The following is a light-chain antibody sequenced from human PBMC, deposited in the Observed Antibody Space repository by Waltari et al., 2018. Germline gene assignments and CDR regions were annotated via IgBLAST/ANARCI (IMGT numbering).Light chain of an antibody. V-gene: IGLV2-14*01. Sequence: QSALTQPASVSGSPGQSITISCTGTSGDIGGYNYVSGYQHHPGKVPKLFIFEFSVRPSGVSNRFSGSKSGNTASLTISGLQAEDEADYYCSSYSTSSTLVVFGGGTKLTVL. CDR1: SGDIGGYNY. CDR2: EFS. CDR3: SSYSTSSTLVV. J-gene: IGLJ2*01.